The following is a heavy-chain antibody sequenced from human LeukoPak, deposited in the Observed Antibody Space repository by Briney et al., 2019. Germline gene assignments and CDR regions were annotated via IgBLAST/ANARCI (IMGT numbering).Heavy chain of an antibody. CDR3: AKRADSSAHSFDY. Sequence: QPGGSLRLSCAASGFTFSNYWMHWVRQAPGKGLVWVSRINSDGSSRNYADSVKGRFTISRDNAKNTLYLQMNSLRVEDTAVYYCAKRADSSAHSFDYWGQGTLVTVSS. D-gene: IGHD3-22*01. J-gene: IGHJ4*02. CDR2: INSDGSSR. CDR1: GFTFSNYW. V-gene: IGHV3-74*01.